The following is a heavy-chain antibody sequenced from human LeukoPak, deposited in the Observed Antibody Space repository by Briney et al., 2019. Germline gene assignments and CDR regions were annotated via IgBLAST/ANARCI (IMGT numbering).Heavy chain of an antibody. CDR3: ARERNFYYMDV. CDR1: GFPFTTYN. CDR2: ISNSGSTT. V-gene: IGHV3-48*04. J-gene: IGHJ6*03. Sequence: GGSLRLSCAASGFPFTTYNMIWVRRAPGKGLEWVSFISNSGSTTYYADSVKGRFTLSRDNAKNSLYLQMNTLRAEDTAVYDCARERNFYYMDVWGKGTRVTVSS.